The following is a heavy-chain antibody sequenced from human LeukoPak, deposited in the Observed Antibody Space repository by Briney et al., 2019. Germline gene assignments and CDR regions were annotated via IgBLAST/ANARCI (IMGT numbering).Heavy chain of an antibody. J-gene: IGHJ4*02. CDR2: MNPNSGNT. CDR1: GYTFTSYD. CDR3: ARGWFGQLLQDY. Sequence: ASVKLSCKASGYTFTSYDINWVRQATGQGPEWMGWMNPNSGNTGYAQQFQGRVTMTRTTTTSTAYMELSSLRSDDTAVYYCARGWFGQLLQDYWGQGTLVTVSS. V-gene: IGHV1-8*01. D-gene: IGHD3-10*01.